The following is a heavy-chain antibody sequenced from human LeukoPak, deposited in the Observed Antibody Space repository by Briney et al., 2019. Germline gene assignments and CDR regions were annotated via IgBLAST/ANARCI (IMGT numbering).Heavy chain of an antibody. Sequence: PSETLSLTCTVSGGSISSYYWSWIRQPPGKGLEWIGYIYYSGSTNYNPSLKSRVTISVDTSKNQFSLKLSSVTAADTAVYYCASANGPLLLHWGQGTLVTVSS. CDR2: IYYSGST. CDR3: ASANGPLLLH. CDR1: GGSISSYY. V-gene: IGHV4-59*01. J-gene: IGHJ4*02. D-gene: IGHD4-17*01.